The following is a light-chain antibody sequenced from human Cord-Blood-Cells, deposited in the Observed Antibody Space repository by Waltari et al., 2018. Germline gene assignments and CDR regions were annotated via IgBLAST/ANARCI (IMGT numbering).Light chain of an antibody. V-gene: IGLV2-14*03. CDR1: RRDVGGSNY. CDR3: SSYTSSSTQV. Sequence: QSALTQPLSVSGSPGQSITIPCPGTRRDVGGSNYLSWYQPHPGKAPNPMIYDVSNLPSGVSNRFSGSKSGNTASLTISGLQAEDEADYYCSSYTSSSTQVFGTGTKVTVL. CDR2: DVS. J-gene: IGLJ1*01.